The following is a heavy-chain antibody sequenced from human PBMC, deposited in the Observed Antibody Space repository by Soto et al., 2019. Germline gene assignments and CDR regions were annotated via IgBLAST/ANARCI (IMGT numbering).Heavy chain of an antibody. J-gene: IGHJ5*02. CDR3: ANARVRNWFDP. Sequence: GGSLRLSCAASGFTFSSYAMSWVRQAPGKGLEWVSSISSSSSYIYYADSVKGRFTISRDNAKNSLYLQMNSLRAEDTAVYYCANARVRNWFDPWGQGTLVTVSS. CDR2: ISSSSSYI. V-gene: IGHV3-21*01. D-gene: IGHD2-8*01. CDR1: GFTFSSYA.